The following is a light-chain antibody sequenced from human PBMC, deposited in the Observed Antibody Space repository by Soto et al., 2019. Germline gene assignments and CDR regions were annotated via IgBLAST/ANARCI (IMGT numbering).Light chain of an antibody. V-gene: IGLV1-44*01. J-gene: IGLJ2*01. CDR2: GDN. CDR3: AAWDGSLHHIL. Sequence: QSVLTQPPSASGTPGQRVTISCSGSSSNMGSNSVNWYQQLPGTAPKLLIYGDNQRPSGVPDRFSGSKSGTSASLAMTGLQSEDEADYYCAAWDGSLHHILFGGGTKLTVL. CDR1: SSNMGSNS.